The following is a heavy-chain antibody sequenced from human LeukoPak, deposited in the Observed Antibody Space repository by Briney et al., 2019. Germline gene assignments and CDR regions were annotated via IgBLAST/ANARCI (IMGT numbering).Heavy chain of an antibody. Sequence: GGSLILSCAASGFTFSSYGVHWVRQAPGKGLEWVAVISYDGSNKYYADSVKGRFTISRDNAKNSLYLQMNSLRGEDTAVYFCARVGCRGGSCSSRGDYYYGMDVWGQGTTVTVSS. V-gene: IGHV3-30*03. J-gene: IGHJ6*02. CDR2: ISYDGSNK. CDR1: GFTFSSYG. D-gene: IGHD2-15*01. CDR3: ARVGCRGGSCSSRGDYYYGMDV.